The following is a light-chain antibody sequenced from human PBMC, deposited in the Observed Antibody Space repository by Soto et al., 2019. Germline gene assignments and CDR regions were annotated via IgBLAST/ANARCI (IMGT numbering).Light chain of an antibody. Sequence: DIQMTQSPSTLSASVGDRVTITCRASQFMSVWLAWYQQKPGTAPKLLIYKASSLESGVPTRFSGSGSGTEFTLTISSLQPDDSATYYCQQYNSSPLTFGPGTKVDIK. J-gene: IGKJ3*01. CDR3: QQYNSSPLT. V-gene: IGKV1-5*03. CDR1: QFMSVW. CDR2: KAS.